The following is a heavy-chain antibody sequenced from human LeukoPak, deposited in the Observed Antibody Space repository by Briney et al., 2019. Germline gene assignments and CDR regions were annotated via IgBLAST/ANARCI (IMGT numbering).Heavy chain of an antibody. CDR1: GFTFSSYA. CDR2: ISGSGGTT. V-gene: IGHV3-23*01. Sequence: GGSLRLSCAGSGFTFSSYAMSWVRQAPGRGPERVSAISGSGGTTYYADSVKGRFTISRDNSKNTLYLQVNSLRAEDTGVYYCARAGDSSGYYYGIYYWGQGTLVTVSS. J-gene: IGHJ4*02. CDR3: ARAGDSSGYYYGIYY. D-gene: IGHD3-22*01.